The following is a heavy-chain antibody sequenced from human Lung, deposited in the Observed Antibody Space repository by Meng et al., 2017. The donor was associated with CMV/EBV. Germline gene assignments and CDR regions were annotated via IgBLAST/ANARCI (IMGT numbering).Heavy chain of an antibody. CDR1: GFTFTNGW. Sequence: SXQASGFTFTNGWMSWVRQVPGKGLEWVGRFKGTTDGGTTDYAAPVKGRFSISRDDSKKTLHLQMNSLKTEDTTVYFCLYYYDSSGYVDYWGQGTXVTVSS. CDR3: LYYYDSSGYVDY. D-gene: IGHD3-22*01. CDR2: FKGTTDGGTT. V-gene: IGHV3-15*01. J-gene: IGHJ4*02.